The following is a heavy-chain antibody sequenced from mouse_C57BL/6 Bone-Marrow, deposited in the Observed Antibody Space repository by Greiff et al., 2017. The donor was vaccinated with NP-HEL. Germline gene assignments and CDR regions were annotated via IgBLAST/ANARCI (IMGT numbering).Heavy chain of an antibody. CDR2: IHPNSGST. J-gene: IGHJ2*01. CDR1: GYTFTSYW. CDR3: AKGKVYGSSYFDY. Sequence: QVQLQQPGAELVKPGASVKLSCKASGYTFTSYWMHWVKQRPGQGLEWIGMIHPNSGSTNYNEKFKSKATLTVDKSSSTAYMQLSSLTSEDSAVYDCAKGKVYGSSYFDYGGQGTTLTVSS. V-gene: IGHV1-64*01. D-gene: IGHD1-1*01.